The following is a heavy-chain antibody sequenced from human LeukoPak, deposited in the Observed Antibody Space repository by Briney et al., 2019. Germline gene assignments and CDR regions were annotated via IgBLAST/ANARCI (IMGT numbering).Heavy chain of an antibody. CDR2: IHYSGST. D-gene: IGHD6-19*01. J-gene: IGHJ4*02. CDR1: GGSIISYS. V-gene: IGHV4-59*01. CDR3: ERGGGLEYSSGRYWYFDY. Sequence: SETLSLTCTVSGGSIISYSWSWIRQPPGKGLEWIGYIHYSGSTNYNPSLKSRVTLSVDTSKNQFSLKLTSVTSADTAVYYCERGGGLEYSSGRYWYFDYWGQGTLVTVPS.